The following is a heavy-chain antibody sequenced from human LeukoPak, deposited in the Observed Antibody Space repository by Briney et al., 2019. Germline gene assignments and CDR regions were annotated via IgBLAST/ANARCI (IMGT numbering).Heavy chain of an antibody. D-gene: IGHD1-26*01. V-gene: IGHV4-59*01. CDR2: IYYSGST. CDR3: AREKWTFDY. CDR1: GGSISSYY. J-gene: IGHJ4*02. Sequence: SXXLSLTCTVSGGSISSYYWSWIRQPPGKGLEWIGYIYYSGSTNYNPSLKSRVTISVDTSKNQFSLKLSSVTAADTAVYYCAREKWTFDYWGQGTLVTVSS.